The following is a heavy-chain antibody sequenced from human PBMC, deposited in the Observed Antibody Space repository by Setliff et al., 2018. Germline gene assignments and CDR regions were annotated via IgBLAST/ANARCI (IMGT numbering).Heavy chain of an antibody. D-gene: IGHD3-22*01. Sequence: GGSLRLSCAASGFTFSNSWMHWVRQAPGEGLVCVSRMNSDGNSIFYADSVKGRFTISRDNAKNSLYLQMNSLGAEDTALYYCARAHRYFSDTSGYFYDQGRSAFDVWGQGTMVTVSS. J-gene: IGHJ3*01. CDR1: GFTFSNSW. V-gene: IGHV3-74*01. CDR2: MNSDGNSI. CDR3: ARAHRYFSDTSGYFYDQGRSAFDV.